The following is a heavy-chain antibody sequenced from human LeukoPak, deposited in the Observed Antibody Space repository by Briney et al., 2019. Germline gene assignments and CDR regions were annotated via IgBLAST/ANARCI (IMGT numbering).Heavy chain of an antibody. Sequence: KPGGSLRLSCAASGFTFSSYSMNWVRQAPGKGLEWVSSISSSSSYIYYADSVKGRFTISRDNAKNSLYLQMNSLRAEDTAVYYCASVGYCSSTSCKAGGYGMDVWAKGPRSPSP. CDR2: ISSSSSYI. V-gene: IGHV3-21*01. J-gene: IGHJ6*02. D-gene: IGHD2-2*01. CDR1: GFTFSSYS. CDR3: ASVGYCSSTSCKAGGYGMDV.